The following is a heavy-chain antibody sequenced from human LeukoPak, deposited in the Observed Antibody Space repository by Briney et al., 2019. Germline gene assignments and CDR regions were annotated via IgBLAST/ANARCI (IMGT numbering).Heavy chain of an antibody. CDR2: MNPNSGNT. V-gene: IGHV1-8*01. Sequence: GASVKVSCKASGYTFTSYDINWVRQATGQGLEWMGWMNPNSGNTGYAHKFQGRVTMTRNTSISTAYMELSSLRSEDTAVYYCARVTSIAARRYFDYWGQGTLLTVSS. D-gene: IGHD6-6*01. J-gene: IGHJ4*02. CDR3: ARVTSIAARRYFDY. CDR1: GYTFTSYD.